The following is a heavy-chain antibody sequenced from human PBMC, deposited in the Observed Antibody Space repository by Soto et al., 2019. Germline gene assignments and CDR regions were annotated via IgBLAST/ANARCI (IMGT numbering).Heavy chain of an antibody. CDR1: GASINSGGYY. CDR2: IYFSGST. J-gene: IGHJ5*02. Sequence: ASETLSLTCTVSGASINSGGYYWSWIRQLPGKGLEWIGYIYFSGSTYYNPSLESRVTISLDTSKNQFSLKLSSVTAADTAVYYCARGVRGWLQPHRNWFDPWGQGTLVTVSS. V-gene: IGHV4-31*03. D-gene: IGHD5-12*01. CDR3: ARGVRGWLQPHRNWFDP.